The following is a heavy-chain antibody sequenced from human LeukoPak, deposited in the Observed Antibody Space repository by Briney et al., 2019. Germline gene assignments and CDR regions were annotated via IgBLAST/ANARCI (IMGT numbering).Heavy chain of an antibody. V-gene: IGHV1-8*01. CDR2: MNPNSGNT. D-gene: IGHD5-18*01. J-gene: IGHJ4*02. CDR1: GYTFTIYD. Sequence: ASVKVSCKASGYTFTIYDINWVRQATGQGLEWMGWMNPNSGNTGYAQKFQGRVTMTRNTSISTAYMELSSLRSEDTAVYYCARGTVDTAMDGYWGQGTLVTVSS. CDR3: ARGTVDTAMDGY.